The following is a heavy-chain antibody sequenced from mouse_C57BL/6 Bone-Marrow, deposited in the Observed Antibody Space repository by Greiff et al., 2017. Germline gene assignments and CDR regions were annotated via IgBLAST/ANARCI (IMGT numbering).Heavy chain of an antibody. V-gene: IGHV1-50*01. CDR2: IDPSDSYT. J-gene: IGHJ3*01. CDR1: GYTFTSYW. CDR3: AGDDYDRFAY. Sequence: QVQLQQPGAELVKPGASVKLSCKASGYTFTSYWMQWVKQRPGQGLEWIGEIDPSDSYTNYNQKFKGKATWTVDTSSSTAYMQLSSLTSEDSAVYYCAGDDYDRFAYWGQGTLVTVSA. D-gene: IGHD2-4*01.